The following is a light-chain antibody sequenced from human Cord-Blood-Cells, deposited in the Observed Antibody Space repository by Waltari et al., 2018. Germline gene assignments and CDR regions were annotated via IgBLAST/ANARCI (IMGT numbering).Light chain of an antibody. V-gene: IGKV3-20*01. Sequence: EIVLTQSPCTLSLSPGERATLSCRASQSVSSSYLAWDQQKPGQAPRRLICGASSRATGIPDRFSGSGSLRDFSLTISRLEPEDVAVYYCQQYGSSLALTFGRGTKVEIK. CDR3: QQYGSSLALT. CDR2: GAS. CDR1: QSVSSSY. J-gene: IGKJ4*01.